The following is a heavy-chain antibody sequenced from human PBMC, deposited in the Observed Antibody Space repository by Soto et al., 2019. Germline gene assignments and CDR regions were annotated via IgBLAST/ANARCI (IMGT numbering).Heavy chain of an antibody. CDR1: GGYISSGGYY. CDR2: IYYSGST. D-gene: IGHD3-22*01. Sequence: SETLSLTCTVSGGYISSGGYYWSWIRQHPGKGLEWIGYIYYSGSTYYNPSLKSRVTISVDTSKNQFSLKLSSVTAADTAVYYCARSNGATYYYDSSGYYFDYWGQGTLVTVSS. J-gene: IGHJ4*02. CDR3: ARSNGATYYYDSSGYYFDY. V-gene: IGHV4-31*03.